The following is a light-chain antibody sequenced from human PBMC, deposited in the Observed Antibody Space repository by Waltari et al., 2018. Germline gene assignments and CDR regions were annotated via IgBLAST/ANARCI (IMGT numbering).Light chain of an antibody. CDR1: QSVSGH. CDR3: QQYYDWPPWT. CDR2: GAF. J-gene: IGKJ1*01. V-gene: IGKV3D-15*01. Sequence: EIVMTQSPATLSVSPGARATLSCRASQSVSGHLAWYQQKPGQAPRLIIHGAFTRATGIPARFSGSGSGTEFSLTISSLQSEDFAIYYCQQYYDWPPWTFGQGTKVEL.